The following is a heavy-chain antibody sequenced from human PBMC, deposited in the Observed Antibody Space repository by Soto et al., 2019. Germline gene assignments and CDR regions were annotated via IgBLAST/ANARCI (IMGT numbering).Heavy chain of an antibody. CDR2: ISGSGGST. J-gene: IGHJ4*02. V-gene: IGHV3-23*01. Sequence: PGGSLRLSCAASGFTFSSYAMSWVRQAPGKGLEWVSAISGSGGSTYYADSVKGRFTISRDNSKNTLYLQMNSLRAEDTAVYYSASGLRITMIVVVTYYFDYWGQGTLVTVSS. CDR3: ASGLRITMIVVVTYYFDY. CDR1: GFTFSSYA. D-gene: IGHD3-22*01.